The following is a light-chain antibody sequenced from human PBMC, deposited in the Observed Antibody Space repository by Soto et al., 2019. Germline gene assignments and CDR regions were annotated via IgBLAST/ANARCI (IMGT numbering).Light chain of an antibody. J-gene: IGKJ1*01. CDR3: QQSYSSPPM. CDR2: AAS. Sequence: DIQMTQSPSSLSASVEDRVIITCRASQSISNHLNWYQQKPGKAPKLLIFAASSLQSGVPSRFSGSRSGPDFTLTISSLQPEDFATYYCQQSYSSPPMFGQGTKVDIK. CDR1: QSISNH. V-gene: IGKV1-39*01.